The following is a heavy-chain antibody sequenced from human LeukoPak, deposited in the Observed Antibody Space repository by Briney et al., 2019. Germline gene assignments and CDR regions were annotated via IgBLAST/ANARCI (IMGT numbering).Heavy chain of an antibody. Sequence: ASVKVSCKASGGTFAKYFISWVREAPGQGLEWMGRFIPVHDTANYAHKFQGRVILTADKSTSTAYMELTSLRSEDTAVYCAMLGVIPAWGQGTLITVSS. D-gene: IGHD2-2*01. CDR2: FIPVHDTA. CDR1: GGTFAKYF. J-gene: IGHJ1*01. V-gene: IGHV1-69*08. CDR3: MLGVIPA.